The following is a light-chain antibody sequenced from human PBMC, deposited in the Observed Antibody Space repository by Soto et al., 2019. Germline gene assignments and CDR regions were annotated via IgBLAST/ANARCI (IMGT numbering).Light chain of an antibody. V-gene: IGKV3-20*01. J-gene: IGKJ4*01. CDR2: GAS. CDR3: QQYGSSTLT. Sequence: EIVLTQSPSTLSLSPGERATLSCRASQSVSSSYLAWYQQKPGRAPRLLIYGASSRATDIPDRFSGSGSGTDFTLTISRLEPEDFAVYYCQQYGSSTLTFGGGTKVDI. CDR1: QSVSSSY.